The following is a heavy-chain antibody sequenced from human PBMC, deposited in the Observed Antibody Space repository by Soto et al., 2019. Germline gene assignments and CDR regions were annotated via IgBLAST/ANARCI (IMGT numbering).Heavy chain of an antibody. Sequence: EVQLVESGGGLVQPGGSLRLSCAASGFTFSSYWMHWVRQAPGKGLVWVSRINSDGSSTSYADSVKGRFTISRDNAKITLYLQMNSLRAEDTAVYYCARDHLRSSGWYWRGNWFDPGVQGTLVTVAS. CDR3: ARDHLRSSGWYWRGNWFDP. CDR2: INSDGSST. V-gene: IGHV3-74*01. J-gene: IGHJ5*02. D-gene: IGHD6-19*01. CDR1: GFTFSSYW.